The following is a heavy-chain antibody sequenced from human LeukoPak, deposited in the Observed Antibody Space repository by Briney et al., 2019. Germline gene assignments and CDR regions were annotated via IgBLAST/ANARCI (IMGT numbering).Heavy chain of an antibody. CDR1: GFTFSSYG. CDR3: AKDSDYGDYVCDY. Sequence: GRSLRLSCAASGFTFSSYGTHWVRQAPGKGLEWVAVISYDGSNKYYADSVKGRFTISRDNSKNTLYLQMNSLRAEDTAVYYCAKDSDYGDYVCDYWGQGTLVTVSS. CDR2: ISYDGSNK. J-gene: IGHJ4*02. D-gene: IGHD4-17*01. V-gene: IGHV3-30*18.